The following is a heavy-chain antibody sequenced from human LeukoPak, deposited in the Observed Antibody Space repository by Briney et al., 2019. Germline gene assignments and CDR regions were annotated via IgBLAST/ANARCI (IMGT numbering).Heavy chain of an antibody. D-gene: IGHD3-10*01. CDR2: INHSGST. Sequence: SETLSLTCAVYGGSFSGYYWSWIRQPPGKGLEWIGEINHSGSTNYNPSLKSRVTISVDTSKNQFSLKLSSVTAADTAVYYCARGTRPRVTMVRGVIFDYWGQGTLVTASS. CDR3: ARGTRPRVTMVRGVIFDY. CDR1: GGSFSGYY. V-gene: IGHV4-34*01. J-gene: IGHJ4*02.